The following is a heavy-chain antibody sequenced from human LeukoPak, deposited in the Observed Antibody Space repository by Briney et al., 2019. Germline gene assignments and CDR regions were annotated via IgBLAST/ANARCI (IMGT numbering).Heavy chain of an antibody. CDR1: VYTFTIYD. V-gene: IGHV1-8*01. D-gene: IGHD6-19*01. J-gene: IGHJ4*02. CDR2: MNPNSGNT. Sequence: ASVTVSFKASVYTFTIYDINWVRQAPGQGLEWMGWMNPNSGNTGYAQKFQGRVTMTRNTSISTAYMELSSLRSEDTAVYYCARGRRIAVAGPFDYWGQGTLVTVSS. CDR3: ARGRRIAVAGPFDY.